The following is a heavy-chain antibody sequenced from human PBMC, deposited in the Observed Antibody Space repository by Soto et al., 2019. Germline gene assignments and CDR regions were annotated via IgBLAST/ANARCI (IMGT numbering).Heavy chain of an antibody. CDR2: IADDGSNK. Sequence: GGALLLSCVASGFTFSNYGMHWVRPAPGKGLEWVAFIADDGSNKYYADSMRGRFTMSRDNSKRTLYLQMSSLRVEDTAVYYCTKRRNVLRFLEWSSGMEVWGQGTTVTVSS. J-gene: IGHJ6*02. CDR3: TKRRNVLRFLEWSSGMEV. D-gene: IGHD3-3*01. V-gene: IGHV3-30*18. CDR1: GFTFSNYG.